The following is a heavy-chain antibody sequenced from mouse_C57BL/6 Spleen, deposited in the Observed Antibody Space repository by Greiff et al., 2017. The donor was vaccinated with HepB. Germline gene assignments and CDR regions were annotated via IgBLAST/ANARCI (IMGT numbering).Heavy chain of an antibody. Sequence: QVQLKESGAELVKPGASVKLSCKASGYTFTSYWMHWVKQRPGRGLEWIGRIDPNSGGTKYNEKFKSKATLTVDKPSSTAYMQLSSLTSEDSAVYYCARGVLRDYYAMDYWGQGTSVTVSS. CDR1: GYTFTSYW. CDR3: ARGVLRDYYAMDY. J-gene: IGHJ4*01. V-gene: IGHV1-72*01. D-gene: IGHD1-1*01. CDR2: IDPNSGGT.